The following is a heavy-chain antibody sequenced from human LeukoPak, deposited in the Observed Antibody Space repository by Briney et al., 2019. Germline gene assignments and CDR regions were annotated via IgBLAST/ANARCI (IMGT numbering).Heavy chain of an antibody. CDR3: ASDRTSRHSPGGTQFDY. CDR1: GYTFTSYY. D-gene: IGHD1-14*01. J-gene: IGHJ4*02. Sequence: GASGKVSCKASGYTFTSYYMHWVRQAPGQGVEWMGIINPSGGSTSYAQKFQGRVTMTRDTSTSTVYMELSSLRSEDTAVYYCASDRTSRHSPGGTQFDYWGQGTLVTVSS. CDR2: INPSGGST. V-gene: IGHV1-46*01.